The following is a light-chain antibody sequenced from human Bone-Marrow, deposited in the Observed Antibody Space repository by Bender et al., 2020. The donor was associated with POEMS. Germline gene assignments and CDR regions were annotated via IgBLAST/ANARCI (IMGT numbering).Light chain of an antibody. CDR2: INN. CDR1: SSNIGTNP. CDR3: CSYAGSNTWV. Sequence: QSVLTQPPSASGTPGQRVTISCSGSSSNIGTNPVNWYQQLPGTAPKLLIYINNQRPSGVPDRFSGSKSGDTASLTISGLQNEDEGHYYCCSYAGSNTWVFGGGTHLTVL. V-gene: IGLV1-44*01. J-gene: IGLJ3*02.